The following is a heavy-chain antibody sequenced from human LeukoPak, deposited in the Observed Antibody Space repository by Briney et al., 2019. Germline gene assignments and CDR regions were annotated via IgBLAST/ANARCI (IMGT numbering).Heavy chain of an antibody. V-gene: IGHV1-46*01. CDR1: GGTFSSYA. CDR3: AGERGYCSSTSCQFYFDY. CDR2: FNPSSGST. D-gene: IGHD2-2*01. J-gene: IGHJ4*02. Sequence: ASVKVSCTASGGTFSSYAISWVRQAPGQGLEWMGRFNPSSGSTSYAQKFQGRVTMTRDTSTSTVYMELSSLRSEDTAVYYCAGERGYCSSTSCQFYFDYWGQGTLVTVSS.